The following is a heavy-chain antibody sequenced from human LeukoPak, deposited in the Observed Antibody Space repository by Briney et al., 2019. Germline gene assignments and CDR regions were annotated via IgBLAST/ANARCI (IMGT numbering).Heavy chain of an antibody. CDR1: GGSFSGYY. V-gene: IGHV3-21*01. J-gene: IGHJ4*02. CDR3: ARDVGSGYCSGGSCQEAYFDY. CDR2: ISSSSSYI. D-gene: IGHD2-15*01. Sequence: ETLSLTCAVYGGSFSGYYWSWIRQPPGKGLEWVSSISSSSSYIYYADSVKGRFTISRDNAKNSLYLQMNSLRAEDTAVYYCARDVGSGYCSGGSCQEAYFDYWGQGTLVTVSS.